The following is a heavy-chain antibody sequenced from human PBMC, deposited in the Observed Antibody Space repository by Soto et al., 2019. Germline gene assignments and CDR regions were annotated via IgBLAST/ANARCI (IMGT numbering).Heavy chain of an antibody. CDR3: ARVPSNYYGSGSTHPPDDAFDI. CDR1: GYTFTSYG. CDR2: ISAYNGNT. Sequence: ASVKVSCKASGYTFTSYGISWVRQAPGQGLEWMGWISAYNGNTNCAQKLQGRVTMTTDTSTSTAYMELSSLRSDDTAVYYRARVPSNYYGSGSTHPPDDAFDIWGQGTMVTVSS. J-gene: IGHJ3*02. D-gene: IGHD3-10*01. V-gene: IGHV1-18*01.